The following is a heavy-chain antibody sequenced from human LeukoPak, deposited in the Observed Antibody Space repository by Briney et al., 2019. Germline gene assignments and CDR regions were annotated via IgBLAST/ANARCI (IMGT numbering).Heavy chain of an antibody. CDR2: INHSGST. V-gene: IGHV4-34*01. Sequence: PSETLSLTCAVYGGSFSGYYWSWIRQPPGKGLEWIGEINHSGSTNYNPSLKRRGTISGEPSKNQFSLKLSSVTAADTAVYFCARVGYSYVINDWSRTGLGAYPTKYYYHMDVWGKGTTVTVSS. J-gene: IGHJ6*03. CDR1: GGSFSGYY. CDR3: ARVGYSYVINDWSRTGLGAYPTKYYYHMDV. D-gene: IGHD5-18*01.